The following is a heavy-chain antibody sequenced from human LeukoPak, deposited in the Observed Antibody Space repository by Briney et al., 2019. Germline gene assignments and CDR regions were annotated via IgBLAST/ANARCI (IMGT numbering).Heavy chain of an antibody. V-gene: IGHV3-11*06. CDR1: GFTFSDYY. Sequence: GGSLRLSCAASGFTFSDYYMSWIRQAPGKGLEWVSYISSSSSYTNYADSVKGRFTISRDNAKNSLYLQMNSLRAEDTAAYYCAREGGEVQGYFDYWGQGTLVTVSS. CDR2: ISSSSSYT. CDR3: AREGGEVQGYFDY. D-gene: IGHD1-26*01. J-gene: IGHJ4*02.